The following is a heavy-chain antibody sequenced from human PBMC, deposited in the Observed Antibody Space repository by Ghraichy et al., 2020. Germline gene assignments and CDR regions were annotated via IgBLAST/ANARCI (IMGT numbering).Heavy chain of an antibody. CDR2: ISSSSSYI. CDR3: ANVDIVATIGGDYFYYAMDV. J-gene: IGHJ6*02. Sequence: GGSLRLSCAASGFTFSTYSMNWVRQAPGKGLEWVSSISSSSSYIYYADLVKGRFTISRDNAKNSLYLQMNSLRAEDTAVYYCANVDIVATIGGDYFYYAMDVWAKGPRSPSP. CDR1: GFTFSTYS. D-gene: IGHD5-12*01. V-gene: IGHV3-21*01.